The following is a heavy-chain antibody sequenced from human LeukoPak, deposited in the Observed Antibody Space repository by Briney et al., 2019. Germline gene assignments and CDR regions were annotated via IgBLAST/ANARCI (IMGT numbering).Heavy chain of an antibody. CDR2: IIPIFGTA. CDR3: ARGSLLVYRNWFDP. J-gene: IGHJ5*02. V-gene: IGHV1-69*13. Sequence: SVKVSCTASGGTFSSYAISWVRQAPGQGLEWMGGIIPIFGTANYAQKFQGRVTITADESTSTAYTELSSLRSEDTAAYYCARGSLLVYRNWFDPWGQGTLVTVSS. CDR1: GGTFSSYA. D-gene: IGHD2-8*01.